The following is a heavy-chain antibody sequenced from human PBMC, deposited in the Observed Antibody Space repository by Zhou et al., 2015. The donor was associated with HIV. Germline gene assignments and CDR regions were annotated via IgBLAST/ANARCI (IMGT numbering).Heavy chain of an antibody. V-gene: IGHV3-23*01. CDR1: GFIFDDFA. D-gene: IGHD2-21*02. CDR3: ARGRNGVTAALDF. CDR2: ISATGHGL. J-gene: IGHJ4*02. Sequence: EVHLSDSGGDLVQAGGSLSLSCAASGFIFDDFAMSWVRHRPGQGLEWISGISATGHGLFYANSVKGRFTISRDNFGKTLYLQMSSLRVGDTAIYYCARGRNGVTAALDFWGQGTLVTVSS.